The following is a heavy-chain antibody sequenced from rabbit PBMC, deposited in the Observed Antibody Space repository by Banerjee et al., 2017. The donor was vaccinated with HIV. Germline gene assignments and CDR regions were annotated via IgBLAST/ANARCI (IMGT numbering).Heavy chain of an antibody. V-gene: IGHV1S40*01. Sequence: QSLEESGGDLVKPGASLTLTCKASGLDFSSSYWICWVRQAPGKGLEWIACIDAGSRGNTYYASWAKGRFTISKTSSTTVTLQMTSLTVADTATYFCARGNNYPYAGFVLWGPGTLVTVS. D-gene: IGHD6-1*01. J-gene: IGHJ6*01. CDR2: IDAGSRGNT. CDR1: GLDFSSSYW. CDR3: ARGNNYPYAGFVL.